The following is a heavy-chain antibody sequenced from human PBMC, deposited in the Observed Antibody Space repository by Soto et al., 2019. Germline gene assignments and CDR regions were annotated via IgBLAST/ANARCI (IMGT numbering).Heavy chain of an antibody. D-gene: IGHD3-10*01. CDR3: AGEITMVRGSDAFDI. CDR1: GYTFTSYD. Sequence: GSSVKVSCKASGYTFTSYDINWVRQATGQGLEWMGWMNPNSGNTGYAQKFQGRVTMTRNTSISTAYMELSSLRSEDTAVYYCAGEITMVRGSDAFDIWGQGTMVTVSS. V-gene: IGHV1-8*01. J-gene: IGHJ3*02. CDR2: MNPNSGNT.